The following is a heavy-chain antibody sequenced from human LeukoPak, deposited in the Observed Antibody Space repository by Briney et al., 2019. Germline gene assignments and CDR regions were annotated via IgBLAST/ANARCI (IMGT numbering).Heavy chain of an antibody. Sequence: ASVKVSCKASGYSFTDYFIHWVRQAPGQGLEWMGWINPNSGGTNYAQKFQGRVTMTRDTSISTAYMELSSLRSEDTAVYYCARGGTVGAIPYYYYMDVWGKGTTVTVSS. CDR2: INPNSGGT. CDR3: ARGGTVGAIPYYYYMDV. D-gene: IGHD1-26*01. CDR1: GYSFTDYF. J-gene: IGHJ6*03. V-gene: IGHV1-2*02.